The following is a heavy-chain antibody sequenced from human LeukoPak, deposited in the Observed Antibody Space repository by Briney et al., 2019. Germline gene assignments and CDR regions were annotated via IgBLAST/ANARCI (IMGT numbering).Heavy chain of an antibody. CDR1: GFPFSSYG. Sequence: GVSLRLSCVASGFPFSSYGMHWVRQAPGKGLEWVSAISNNGGYTYYADSVQGRFTISRDNSKSTLCLQMNSLRAEDTAVYYCAKQLGYCSDGSCYFPYWGQGTLVTVSS. V-gene: IGHV3-23*01. J-gene: IGHJ4*02. CDR2: ISNNGGYT. CDR3: AKQLGYCSDGSCYFPY. D-gene: IGHD2-15*01.